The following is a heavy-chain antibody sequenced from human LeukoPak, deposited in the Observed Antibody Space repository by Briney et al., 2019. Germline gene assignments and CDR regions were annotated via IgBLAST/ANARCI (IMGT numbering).Heavy chain of an antibody. CDR2: INPNSGGT. J-gene: IGHJ4*02. Sequence: ASVKVSCKASGYTFTGYYMHWVRQAPGQGLEWMGWINPNSGGTNYAQKFQGRVTMTRDTSISTAYMELSRLRSDDTAVYYCATDMIAVEPQRGTFDYWGQGTLVTVSS. CDR1: GYTFTGYY. CDR3: ATDMIAVEPQRGTFDY. D-gene: IGHD3-22*01. V-gene: IGHV1-2*02.